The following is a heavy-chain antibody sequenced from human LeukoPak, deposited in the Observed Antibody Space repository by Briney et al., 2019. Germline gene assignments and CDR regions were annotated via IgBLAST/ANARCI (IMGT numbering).Heavy chain of an antibody. CDR2: IYTSGST. V-gene: IGHV4-4*07. CDR1: GASISSYY. Sequence: SETLSLTCTVSGASISSYYWSWIRQPAGKGLEWIGRIYTSGSTNYNPSLKSRVTMSVDTSKNQFSLKLSSVTAADTAVYYCARGPGSGYPYYFDYRGQGTLVTVSS. CDR3: ARGPGSGYPYYFDY. D-gene: IGHD3-3*01. J-gene: IGHJ4*02.